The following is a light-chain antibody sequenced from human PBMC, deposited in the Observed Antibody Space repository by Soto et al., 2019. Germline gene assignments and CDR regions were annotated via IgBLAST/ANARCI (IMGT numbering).Light chain of an antibody. Sequence: DVVMTQSPLSLPVTLGQPASISCRSSQSLVHSDGNTYLAWCQQRPGQAPRLLIYGASTRAAGIPDRFSGSGSGTDFTLTITRLEPEDSAVYFCQQYTGPPTTFGQGTRLEIK. CDR3: QQYTGPPTT. V-gene: IGKV2-30*02. J-gene: IGKJ5*01. CDR2: GAS. CDR1: QSLVHSDGNTY.